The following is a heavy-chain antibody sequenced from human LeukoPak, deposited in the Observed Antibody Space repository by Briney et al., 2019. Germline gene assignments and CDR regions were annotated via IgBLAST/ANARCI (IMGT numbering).Heavy chain of an antibody. CDR3: ARDQGGLDH. D-gene: IGHD3-16*01. Sequence: SQTLSLTCAISGDSVPTNIAAWNWIRQSPSRGLEWLGRTYYRSKWYYEYALSVKGRITINPDTSKNQFSLQLNSVISEDTAVYYCARDQGGLDHWGQGTLVTVSS. CDR2: TYYRSKWYY. CDR1: GDSVPTNIAA. V-gene: IGHV6-1*01. J-gene: IGHJ4*02.